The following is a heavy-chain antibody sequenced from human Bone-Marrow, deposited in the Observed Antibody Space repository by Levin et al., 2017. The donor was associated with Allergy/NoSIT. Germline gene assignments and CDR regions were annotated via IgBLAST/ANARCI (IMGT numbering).Heavy chain of an antibody. J-gene: IGHJ5*02. CDR3: ARASLEATGPGRFDP. CDR2: FYYGGGT. D-gene: IGHD1-1*01. Sequence: ESLKISCTVSGYSIGNGYYWGWIRQPPGKGPEWIGSFYYGGGTYHNPSLQSRLTLSADTANNQFNLNLATVTAADTAVYYGARASLEATGPGRFDPWGQGVQVSVSS. CDR1: GYSIGNGYY. V-gene: IGHV4-38-2*02.